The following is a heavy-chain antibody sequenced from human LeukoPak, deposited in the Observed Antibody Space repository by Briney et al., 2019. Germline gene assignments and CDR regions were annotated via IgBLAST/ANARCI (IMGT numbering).Heavy chain of an antibody. CDR1: GFTFSSYW. J-gene: IGHJ6*02. Sequence: PGGSLRLSCAASGFTFSSYWMHWVRQAPGKGLVWVSRINSDGSSTRYADSVKGRFTISRDNAKNTLYLQMNGLRAEDTAVYYCARSHYYDSSGYYYYYYGMDVWGQGTTVTVSS. CDR2: INSDGSST. CDR3: ARSHYYDSSGYYYYYYGMDV. D-gene: IGHD3-22*01. V-gene: IGHV3-74*01.